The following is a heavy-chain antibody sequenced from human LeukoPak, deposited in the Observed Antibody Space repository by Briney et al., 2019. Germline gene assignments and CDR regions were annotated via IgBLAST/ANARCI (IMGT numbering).Heavy chain of an antibody. J-gene: IGHJ4*02. CDR1: GFTFSDYY. CDR3: ATPVRRTAMGDYFDY. D-gene: IGHD5-18*01. CDR2: ISSSGSTI. V-gene: IGHV3-11*04. Sequence: PGGSLRLSCAASGFTFSDYYMSWIRQAPGKGLEWVSYISSSGSTIYYADSVKGRFTISRDNSKNTLYLQMNSLRAEDTAVYYCATPVRRTAMGDYFDYWGQGTLVTVSS.